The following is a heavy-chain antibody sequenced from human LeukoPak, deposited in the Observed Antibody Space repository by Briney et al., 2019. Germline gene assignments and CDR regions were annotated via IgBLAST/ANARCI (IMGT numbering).Heavy chain of an antibody. CDR1: GYTFTSYY. D-gene: IGHD6-19*01. V-gene: IGHV1-46*01. Sequence: ASVKVSCKASGYTFTSYYIHWVRQAPGQGLEWMGIINPSGGSTSYAQKFQGRVTMTRDTSTSTVYMELSSLRSEDTAVYYCARDPVAASSDDAFDIWGQGTMVTVSS. J-gene: IGHJ3*02. CDR2: INPSGGST. CDR3: ARDPVAASSDDAFDI.